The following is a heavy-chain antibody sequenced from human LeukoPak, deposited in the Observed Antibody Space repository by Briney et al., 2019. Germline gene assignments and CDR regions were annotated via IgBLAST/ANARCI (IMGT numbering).Heavy chain of an antibody. Sequence: PGGSLRLSCAASGFTFSSYAMSWVRQAPGKGLEWVSAISGSGGSTYYADSVKGRFTISRDNSKNTLYLQMNSLRAEDTAVYYCAKGLWVVGATLSFGYWGQGTLVTVSS. CDR3: AKGLWVVGATLSFGY. J-gene: IGHJ4*02. D-gene: IGHD1-26*01. CDR2: ISGSGGST. V-gene: IGHV3-23*01. CDR1: GFTFSSYA.